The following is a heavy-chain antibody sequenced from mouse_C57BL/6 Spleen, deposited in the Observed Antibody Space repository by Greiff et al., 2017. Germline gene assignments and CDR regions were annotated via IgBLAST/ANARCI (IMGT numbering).Heavy chain of an antibody. CDR1: GYSFTGYY. V-gene: IGHV1-42*01. Sequence: EVQRVESGPELVKPGASVKISCKASGYSFTGYYMNWVKQSPEKSLEWIGEINPSTGGTTYNQKFKAKATLTVDKSSSTAYMQLKSLTSEDSAVYYCARGMISQGFAYWGQGTLVTVSA. CDR3: ARGMISQGFAY. CDR2: INPSTGGT. D-gene: IGHD2-4*01. J-gene: IGHJ3*01.